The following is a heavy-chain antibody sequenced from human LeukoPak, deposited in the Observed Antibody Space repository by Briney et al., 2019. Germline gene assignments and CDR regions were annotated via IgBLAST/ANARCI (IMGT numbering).Heavy chain of an antibody. Sequence: GGSLRLSCAASGFTFNNYGIHWVRQAPGKGLEWVALISYDGSNKYYADPVKGRFTISRDTSKNTLYLQMNSLRAEDTAVYYCARDPEMSDTHSPTCFDYWGQGTLVTVSS. CDR3: ARDPEMSDTHSPTCFDY. CDR1: GFTFNNYG. V-gene: IGHV3-30*03. D-gene: IGHD5-24*01. J-gene: IGHJ4*02. CDR2: ISYDGSNK.